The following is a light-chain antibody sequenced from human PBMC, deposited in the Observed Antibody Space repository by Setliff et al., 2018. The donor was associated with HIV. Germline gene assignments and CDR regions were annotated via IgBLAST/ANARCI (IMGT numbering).Light chain of an antibody. V-gene: IGLV1-44*01. J-gene: IGLJ1*01. CDR1: SSNIETNT. Sequence: QSVLTQPPSASGTPGQKVTISCSGGSSNIETNTVNWYQQVPGTAPKLLMYSNSPRPSGVPDRFSGSKSGTSASLAISGLQSEDEADYYCAAWDDSLNGYVFGTGTKVT. CDR3: AAWDDSLNGYV. CDR2: SNS.